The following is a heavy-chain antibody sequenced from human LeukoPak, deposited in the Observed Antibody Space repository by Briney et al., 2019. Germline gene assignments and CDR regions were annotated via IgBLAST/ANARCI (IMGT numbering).Heavy chain of an antibody. CDR2: INPNSGGT. V-gene: IGHV1-2*02. D-gene: IGHD6-13*01. CDR1: GYTFTGYY. Sequence: ASVKVSCTASGYTFTGYYMHWVRQAPGQGLEWMGWINPNSGGTNYAQKFQGRVTMTRDTSISTAYMELSRLRSDDTAVYYCARGSSSWQPLDYWGQGTLVTVSS. J-gene: IGHJ4*02. CDR3: ARGSSSWQPLDY.